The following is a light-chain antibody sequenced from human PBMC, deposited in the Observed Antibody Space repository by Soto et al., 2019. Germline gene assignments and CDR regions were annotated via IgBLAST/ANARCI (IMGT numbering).Light chain of an antibody. CDR2: DAS. V-gene: IGKV1-5*01. J-gene: IGKJ5*01. CDR1: QNINNW. CDR3: QQLNSYPVT. Sequence: DIQMTQSPSTLSASIGDRVTITCRASQNINNWIAWYQQKPGKAPKFLIYDASTLESGVTSRFSGSGSGTEFTLTISSLQPEDFATYYCQQLNSYPVTFGQGTRRR.